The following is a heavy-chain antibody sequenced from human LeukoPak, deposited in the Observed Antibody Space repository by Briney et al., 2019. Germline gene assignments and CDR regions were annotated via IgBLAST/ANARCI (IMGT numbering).Heavy chain of an antibody. J-gene: IGHJ4*02. CDR2: ISNSGST. Sequence: SETLSLTCAVSGGYVNRGTFFWTWIRKPPGKGLEWIGYISNSGSTNYHPSLKSRVTISSDTSKTQLTLKLTSVTAADTAVYYCARSPSGYRFDSWGRGTLVTVSS. V-gene: IGHV4-61*01. CDR1: GGYVNRGTFF. D-gene: IGHD3-22*01. CDR3: ARSPSGYRFDS.